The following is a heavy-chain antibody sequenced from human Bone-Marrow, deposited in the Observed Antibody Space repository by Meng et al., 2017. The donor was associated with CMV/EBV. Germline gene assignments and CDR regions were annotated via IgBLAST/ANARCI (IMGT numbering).Heavy chain of an antibody. V-gene: IGHV2-70D*14. J-gene: IGHJ4*02. Sequence: SGPTLVKPTPTLTLTCTFTGFSLSTSGMRVSWIRQPPGKALEWLARIDWDDDKFYSTSLKTRLTISKDTSKNQVVLTMTNMDPVDTAKYYCATTQRDGGIFFDYWGQGTLVTVSS. CDR1: GFSLSTSGMR. D-gene: IGHD2-15*01. CDR3: ATTQRDGGIFFDY. CDR2: IDWDDDK.